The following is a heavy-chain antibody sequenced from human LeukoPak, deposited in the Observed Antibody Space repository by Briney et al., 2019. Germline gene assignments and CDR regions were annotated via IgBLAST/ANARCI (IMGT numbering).Heavy chain of an antibody. CDR2: IYYSGST. CDR1: GGSISSGGYY. D-gene: IGHD5-18*01. CDR3: AIGYSYGPIDY. J-gene: IGHJ4*02. V-gene: IGHV4-31*03. Sequence: PSQTLSLTCTVSGGSISSGGYYWSWIRQHPGKGLEWIGYIYYSGSTYYSPSLKSRVTISVDTSKNQFSLKLSSVTAADTAVYYCAIGYSYGPIDYWGQGTLVTVSS.